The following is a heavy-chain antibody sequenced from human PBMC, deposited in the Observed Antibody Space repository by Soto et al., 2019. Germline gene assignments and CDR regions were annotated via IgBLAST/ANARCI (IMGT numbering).Heavy chain of an antibody. D-gene: IGHD6-13*01. J-gene: IGHJ6*02. CDR1: GLTFGDYS. CDR2: FRSKAYGETT. V-gene: IGHV3-49*03. CDR3: SSGAAADFYYGMDV. Sequence: PGGSLRLSCTTSGLTFGDYSMSWFRQAPGEGLEWVGLFRSKAYGETTEYAASVTGRFTISRDDYKSTAYLQMNSLKTEDTGVYYCSSGAAADFYYGMDVWGQGTTVTVSS.